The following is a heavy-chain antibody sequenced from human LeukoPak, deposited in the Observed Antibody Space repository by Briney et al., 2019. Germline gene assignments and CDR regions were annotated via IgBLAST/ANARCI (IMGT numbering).Heavy chain of an antibody. D-gene: IGHD3-10*01. V-gene: IGHV4-39*01. CDR2: IYYRGST. J-gene: IGHJ5*02. CDR1: GGSISSSSYY. Sequence: PSETLSLTCTVSGGSISSSSYYWGWIRQPPGKGLEWIGSIYYRGSTYYNPSLKSRVTISVDTSKNQFSLKLSSVTAADTAVYYCASPYYGSGRYIVDPWGQGTLVTVSS. CDR3: ASPYYGSGRYIVDP.